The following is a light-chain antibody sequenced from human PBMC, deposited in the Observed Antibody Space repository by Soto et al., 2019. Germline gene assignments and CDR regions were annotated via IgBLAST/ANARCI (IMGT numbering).Light chain of an antibody. V-gene: IGLV2-23*03. Sequence: QSVLTQPASVSGSPGQSITISCTVTSSDVGSYNLVSWYQQHPGKAPKLMIYEGSKRPSGVSNRFSGSKSGNTASLTISGLQAEDEADYYCCSYAGSSTFFYVFGTGTKVTVL. CDR3: CSYAGSSTFFYV. J-gene: IGLJ1*01. CDR1: SSDVGSYNL. CDR2: EGS.